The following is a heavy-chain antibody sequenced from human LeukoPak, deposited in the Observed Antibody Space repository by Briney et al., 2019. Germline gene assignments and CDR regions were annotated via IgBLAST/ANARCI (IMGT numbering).Heavy chain of an antibody. J-gene: IGHJ4*02. CDR1: GDSINTDLY. D-gene: IGHD3-22*01. CDR3: ARQYYDSTGYYYFDY. V-gene: IGHV4-59*08. Sequence: SETLSLTCTVSGDSINTDLYWSWIRQTPGKGLEGFGYIYSRGTTHYNPSLTGRVTISLDTSKNQFSLKLTSVTAADTAVYYCARQYYDSTGYYYFDYWGQGTLVTVSS. CDR2: IYSRGTT.